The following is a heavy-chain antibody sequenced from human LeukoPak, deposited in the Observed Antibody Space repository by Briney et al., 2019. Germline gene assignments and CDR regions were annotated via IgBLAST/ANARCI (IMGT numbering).Heavy chain of an antibody. Sequence: SETLSLTCTVSGGSISSSSYYWGWLRQPPGRGREGIGSIDYSGSTYYNPSLKSRVTISVDTSKNQFSLKLSSVTAADTAVYYCARGGWPYSSSWYDIWGQGTMVTVSS. CDR3: ARGGWPYSSSWYDI. CDR2: IDYSGST. CDR1: GGSISSSSYY. J-gene: IGHJ3*02. D-gene: IGHD6-13*01. V-gene: IGHV4-39*07.